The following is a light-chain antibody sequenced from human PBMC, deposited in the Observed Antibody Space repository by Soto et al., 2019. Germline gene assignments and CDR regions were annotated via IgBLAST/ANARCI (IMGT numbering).Light chain of an antibody. CDR3: QQSYTTPIT. CDR1: QGISSY. V-gene: IGKV1-8*01. Sequence: AIRMTQSPSSLSASTGDRVTITCLASQGISSYLAWYQQKPGKAPKLLIYAASTLQSGVPSRFSGSGSGTDFTLTISSLQPEDFATYFCQQSYTTPITFGQGTRLEIK. CDR2: AAS. J-gene: IGKJ5*01.